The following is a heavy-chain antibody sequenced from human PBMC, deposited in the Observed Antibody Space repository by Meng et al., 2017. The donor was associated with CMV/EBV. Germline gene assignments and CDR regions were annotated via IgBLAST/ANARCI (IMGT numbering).Heavy chain of an antibody. J-gene: IGHJ4*02. CDR2: INPSGGST. CDR1: GYTFTSYY. V-gene: IGHV1-46*01. CDR3: ARSGYCSSTSCSKTSIGVDDY. Sequence: ASVKVSCKASGYTFTSYYMHWVRQAPGQGREWMGIINPSGGSTSYAQKFQGRVTMTRDTSTSTVYMELSSLRSEDTAVYYCARSGYCSSTSCSKTSIGVDDYWGQGTLVTVSS. D-gene: IGHD2-2*01.